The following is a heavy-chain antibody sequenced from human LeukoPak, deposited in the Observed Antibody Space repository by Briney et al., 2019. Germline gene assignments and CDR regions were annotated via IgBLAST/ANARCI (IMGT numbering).Heavy chain of an antibody. D-gene: IGHD3-9*01. CDR1: GYTFTGYY. V-gene: IGHV1-2*06. CDR3: ATYYDILTGYSPLDY. CDR2: INPNSGGT. Sequence: ASVKVSCKASGYTFTGYYMHWVRQAPGQGLEWMGRINPNSGGTNYAQKFQGRVTMTRHTSISTAYMELSRLRSDDTAVYYCATYYDILTGYSPLDYWGQGTLVTVSS. J-gene: IGHJ4*02.